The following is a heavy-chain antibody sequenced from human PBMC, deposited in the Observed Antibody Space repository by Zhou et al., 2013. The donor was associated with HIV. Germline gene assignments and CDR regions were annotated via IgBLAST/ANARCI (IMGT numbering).Heavy chain of an antibody. V-gene: IGHV1-69*14. CDR3: ARGPYYSTTSGGRLDI. CDR1: GGSFSSYS. CDR2: FIPVFGTS. J-gene: IGHJ3*02. Sequence: QVQLVQSGAEVKEPGSSMKVSCKASGGSFSSYSFNWVRQAPGQGLEWMGGFIPVFGTSNYAEKFEGRVTITADKSTSIAYLELRSLRSEDTALYYCARGPYYSTTSGGRLDIWGQGTMVIVSS. D-gene: IGHD2-15*01.